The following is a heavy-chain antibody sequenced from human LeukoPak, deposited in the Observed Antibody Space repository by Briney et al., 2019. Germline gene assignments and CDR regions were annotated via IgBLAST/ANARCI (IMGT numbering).Heavy chain of an antibody. CDR3: ARDRGPRGSAMDV. V-gene: IGHV3-33*01. CDR1: GFTLSSYG. J-gene: IGHJ6*02. CDR2: IWYDGSNK. D-gene: IGHD3-10*01. Sequence: PGGSLRLSCAASGFTLSSYGMHWVRQAPGKGLEWVAVIWYDGSNKYYADSVKGRFTISRDNSKNTLYLQMNSLRAEDTAVYYCARDRGPRGSAMDVWGQGTTVTVSS.